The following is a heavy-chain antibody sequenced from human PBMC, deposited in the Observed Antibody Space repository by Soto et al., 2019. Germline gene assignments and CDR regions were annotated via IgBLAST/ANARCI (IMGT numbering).Heavy chain of an antibody. CDR1: GFTFSNAW. CDR3: TTAGDIVLMVYAAPFDFDY. CDR2: IKSKTDGGTT. J-gene: IGHJ4*02. V-gene: IGHV3-15*01. Sequence: GGSLRLSCAAYGFTFSNAWTSWVRQAPGKGLEWVGRIKSKTDGGTTDYAAPVKGRFTISRDDSKNTLYLQMNSLKTEDTAVYYCTTAGDIVLMVYAAPFDFDYWGQGTLVTVSS. D-gene: IGHD2-8*01.